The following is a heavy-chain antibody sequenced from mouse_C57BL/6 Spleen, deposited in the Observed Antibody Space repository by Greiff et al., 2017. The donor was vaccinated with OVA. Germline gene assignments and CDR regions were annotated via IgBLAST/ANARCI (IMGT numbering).Heavy chain of an antibody. V-gene: IGHV5-4*01. CDR1: GFTFSSYA. CDR2: ISDGGSYT. CDR3: AGDAYYYGSSYGYFDV. Sequence: EVHLVESGGGLVKPGGSLKLSCAASGFTFSSYAMSWVRQTPEKRLEWVATISDGGSYTYYPDNVKGRITISRDNATNNLYLQMSHLKSEDTAMYYCAGDAYYYGSSYGYFDVWGTGTTLTVSS. D-gene: IGHD1-1*01. J-gene: IGHJ1*03.